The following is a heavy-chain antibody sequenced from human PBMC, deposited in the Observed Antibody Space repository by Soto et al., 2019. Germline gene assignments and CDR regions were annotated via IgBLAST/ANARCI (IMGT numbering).Heavy chain of an antibody. J-gene: IGHJ6*03. V-gene: IGHV3-15*01. CDR1: GFTFSNAW. Sequence: GGSLRLSCAASGFTFSNAWMSWVRQAPGKGLEWVGRIKSKTDGGTTDYAAPVKGRFTISRDDSKNTLYLQMNSLKTEDTAVYYCTTVLLWFGELFNYMDVWGKGTTVTVSS. CDR2: IKSKTDGGTT. CDR3: TTVLLWFGELFNYMDV. D-gene: IGHD3-10*01.